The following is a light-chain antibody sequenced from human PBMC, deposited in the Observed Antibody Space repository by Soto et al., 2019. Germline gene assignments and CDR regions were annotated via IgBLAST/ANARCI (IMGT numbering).Light chain of an antibody. CDR3: QQYDSWPSLT. CDR1: QSISIN. V-gene: IGKV3D-15*01. J-gene: IGKJ4*01. CDR2: GAS. Sequence: EIVLTQSRGTLSVSPGDRVTLSCRASQSISINLAWYQHKPGQAPRLLIYGASSRANGIPDRFSGSGSWTEFTLTISSLQSEDFAIYYCQQYDSWPSLTFGGGTKVDIK.